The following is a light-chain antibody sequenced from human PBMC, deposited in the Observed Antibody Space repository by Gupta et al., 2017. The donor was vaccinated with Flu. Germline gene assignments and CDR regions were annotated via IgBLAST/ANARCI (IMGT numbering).Light chain of an antibody. CDR2: ASS. V-gene: IGKV1D-12*01. CDR3: QHAHYFPCT. J-gene: IGKJ2*02. Sequence: DIQLTQSPSSVSASVGDRVTITCRASQDVSVWLAWYQQRPGEAPKLLIYASSRVERGVPSRFSGSGSGTDFTLTISRRQPEDFATYYCQHAHYFPCTFGQGTMMYIK. CDR1: QDVSVW.